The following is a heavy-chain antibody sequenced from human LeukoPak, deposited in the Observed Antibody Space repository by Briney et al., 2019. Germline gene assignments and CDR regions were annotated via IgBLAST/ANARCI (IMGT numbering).Heavy chain of an antibody. V-gene: IGHV3-23*01. Sequence: PGGSLRLSCAVSGFTFSDHFLDWVRQAPGKGLEWVSVIGGSGGSTYYADSVKGRFTISRDNSKNTLYLQMSSLRAEDTAVYYCAKKKRELRGFDYWGQGTLVTVSS. CDR2: IGGSGGST. J-gene: IGHJ4*02. D-gene: IGHD1-7*01. CDR3: AKKKRELRGFDY. CDR1: GFTFSDHF.